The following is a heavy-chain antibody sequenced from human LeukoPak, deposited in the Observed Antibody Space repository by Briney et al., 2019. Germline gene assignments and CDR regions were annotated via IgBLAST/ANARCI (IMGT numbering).Heavy chain of an antibody. CDR2: IYYSGST. D-gene: IGHD3-22*01. V-gene: IGHV4-39*01. CDR3: AVTAYYYDSSGYRPPGFDY. CDR1: GGSISSSSYY. Sequence: SETLSLTCTVSGGSISSSSYYWGWIRQPPGKGLEWIGSIYYSGSTYYNPSLKSRLTISVDTSKNQFSLKLSSVTAADTAVYYCAVTAYYYDSSGYRPPGFDYWGQGTLVTVSS. J-gene: IGHJ4*02.